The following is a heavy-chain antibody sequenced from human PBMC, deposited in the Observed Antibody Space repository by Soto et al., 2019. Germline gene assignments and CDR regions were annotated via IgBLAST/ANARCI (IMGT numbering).Heavy chain of an antibody. Sequence: PSETLSLTCTVSGGSINSYYWSWIRQPPGKGLEWIGHIYYSGDTNYNPSLKSRVTISVDTSKNQFSLRLSSVTAANTAVYYCARETMPSSSKWFDPWGQGTLVTVSS. D-gene: IGHD1-1*01. CDR1: GGSINSYY. J-gene: IGHJ5*02. V-gene: IGHV4-59*01. CDR2: IYYSGDT. CDR3: ARETMPSSSKWFDP.